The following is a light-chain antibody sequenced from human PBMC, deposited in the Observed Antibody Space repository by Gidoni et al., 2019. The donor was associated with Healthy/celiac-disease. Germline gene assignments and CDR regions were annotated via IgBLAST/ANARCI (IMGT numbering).Light chain of an antibody. CDR2: AAS. J-gene: IGKJ4*01. CDR3: QQLNSYPPT. Sequence: DIQLTQSPSFLSASVGDRVTITCRASQGISGYLAWYQPKPGKAPKLLIYAASTLPSGVPSRFRVSGSGTEFPLTICSLQPEDFATYYCQQLNSYPPTFGGGTKVEIK. CDR1: QGISGY. V-gene: IGKV1-9*01.